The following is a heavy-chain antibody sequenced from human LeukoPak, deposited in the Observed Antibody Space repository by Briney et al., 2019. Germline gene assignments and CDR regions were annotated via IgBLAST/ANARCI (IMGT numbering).Heavy chain of an antibody. V-gene: IGHV4-34*01. CDR2: INHSGST. D-gene: IGHD4-11*01. CDR1: GGSFSGYY. Sequence: PSETLSLTCAVYGGSFSGYYWSWIRQPPGKGLEWIGEINHSGSTNYNPSLKSRVTISVDTSKNQFSLMLSSVTAADTAVYYCARVFNYPGWFGPWGQGTLVTVSS. J-gene: IGHJ5*02. CDR3: ARVFNYPGWFGP.